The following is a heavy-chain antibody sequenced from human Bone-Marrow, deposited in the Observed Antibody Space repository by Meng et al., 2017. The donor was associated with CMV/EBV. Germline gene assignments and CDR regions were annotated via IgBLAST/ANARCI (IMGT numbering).Heavy chain of an antibody. Sequence: SETLSLTCTVSGYSISSGYYWSWIRQPPGKGLEWIGYIYYSGSTNYNPSLKSRVTISVDTSKNQFSLKLSSVTAADTAVYYCARDNPPPVGGSYDWGQGTLVTVSS. D-gene: IGHD1-26*01. CDR3: ARDNPPPVGGSYD. CDR2: IYYSGST. CDR1: GYSISSGYY. V-gene: IGHV4-61*01. J-gene: IGHJ4*02.